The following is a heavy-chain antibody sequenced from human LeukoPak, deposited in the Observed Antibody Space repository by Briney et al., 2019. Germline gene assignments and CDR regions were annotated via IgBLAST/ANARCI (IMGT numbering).Heavy chain of an antibody. CDR1: GGSFSGYY. Sequence: SETLSLTCAVYGGSFSGYYWSWIRQPPGKGLEWIGEINHSGSTNYNPSLKSRVTISVDTSKNQFSLKLSSVTAADTAVYYCARDYPGWIVGAPMGGYYYYYMDVWGKGTTVTISS. CDR3: ARDYPGWIVGAPMGGYYYYYMDV. J-gene: IGHJ6*03. V-gene: IGHV4-34*01. CDR2: INHSGST. D-gene: IGHD1-26*01.